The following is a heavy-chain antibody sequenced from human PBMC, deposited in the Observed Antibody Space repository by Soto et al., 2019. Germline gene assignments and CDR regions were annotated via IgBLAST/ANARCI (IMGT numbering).Heavy chain of an antibody. CDR1: GYSFTDYW. V-gene: IGHV5-51*01. CDR2: IYHGDSDT. J-gene: IGHJ4*02. D-gene: IGHD6-19*01. CDR3: ARHWGSGGYVDK. Sequence: EVQLVPSGAEVKKPGESLKISCKGSGYSFTDYWIVWVRQMPGKGLAWMGIIYHGDSDTRYTPSFQGQVTISVDKSISTVYLHWSSLMAADTAMYFCARHWGSGGYVDKWGQGTLVTVSS.